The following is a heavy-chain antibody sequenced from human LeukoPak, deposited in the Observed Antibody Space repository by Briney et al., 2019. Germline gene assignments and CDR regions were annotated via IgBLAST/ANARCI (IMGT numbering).Heavy chain of an antibody. Sequence: PSETLSLTCAVSGYSISSGYYWVWIRQPPGKGLERIGSVYHTGSTYYHPSLKSRVTISLDTSKNQFSLRLTSVTAADTALYYCASHYYASSGSLFDSWGRGSLVTVSS. CDR2: VYHTGST. J-gene: IGHJ4*02. CDR3: ASHYYASSGSLFDS. D-gene: IGHD3-22*01. CDR1: GYSISSGYY. V-gene: IGHV4-38-2*01.